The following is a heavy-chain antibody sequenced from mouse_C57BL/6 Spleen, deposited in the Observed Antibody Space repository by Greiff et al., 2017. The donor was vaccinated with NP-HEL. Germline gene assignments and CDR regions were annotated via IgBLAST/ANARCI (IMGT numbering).Heavy chain of an antibody. Sequence: QVQLKQPGAELVKPGASVKMSCKASGYTFTSYWITWVKQRPGQGLEWIGDIYPGSGSTTYNEKFKSKATLTVDTSSSTAYMQLSSLTSEDSAVYYCARVWDYAMDYWGQGTSVTVSS. CDR2: IYPGSGST. J-gene: IGHJ4*01. CDR3: ARVWDYAMDY. D-gene: IGHD2-10*02. CDR1: GYTFTSYW. V-gene: IGHV1-55*01.